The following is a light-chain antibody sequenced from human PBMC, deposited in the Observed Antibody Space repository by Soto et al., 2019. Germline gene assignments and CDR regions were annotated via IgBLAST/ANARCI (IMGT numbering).Light chain of an antibody. J-gene: IGLJ1*01. CDR2: DVS. CDR1: SSDFGGYNY. CDR3: CSYAGTFYV. Sequence: QSALKQPRSVSGSPGQSVTISCTGTSSDFGGYNYVSWYQHHPGKAPKLMIYDVSERPSGVPDRFSGSKSGNTASLTISGLQAEDEADYYCCSYAGTFYVFGTGT. V-gene: IGLV2-11*01.